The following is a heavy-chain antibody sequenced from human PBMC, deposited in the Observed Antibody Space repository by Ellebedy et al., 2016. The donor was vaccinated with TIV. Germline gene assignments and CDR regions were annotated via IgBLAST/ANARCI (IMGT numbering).Heavy chain of an antibody. Sequence: MPSETLSLTCTVSGCPISNYYWRWIRQPPGKGLEWIGYIYYSGSTNYNPSLESRVTISVDTSKNQFSLKLSSVTSADTDVYYCAREGRGNSAGMDVWGKGTTVTVSS. CDR1: GCPISNYY. CDR2: IYYSGST. CDR3: AREGRGNSAGMDV. J-gene: IGHJ6*04. D-gene: IGHD4-23*01. V-gene: IGHV4-59*01.